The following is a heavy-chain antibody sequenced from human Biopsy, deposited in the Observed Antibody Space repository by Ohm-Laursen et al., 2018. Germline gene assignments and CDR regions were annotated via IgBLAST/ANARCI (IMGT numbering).Heavy chain of an antibody. Sequence: GSSVKVSCKASGYSFSTYDVNWVRQAPGHGLEWMGWVSTYNGNTEYEQKFQGRVTMTTDTSANTAYMELRSLRSDDTAVYFCARVREGGLLDYWGQGILVTVSS. CDR3: ARVREGGLLDY. V-gene: IGHV1-18*01. CDR2: VSTYNGNT. J-gene: IGHJ4*02. D-gene: IGHD3-16*01. CDR1: GYSFSTYD.